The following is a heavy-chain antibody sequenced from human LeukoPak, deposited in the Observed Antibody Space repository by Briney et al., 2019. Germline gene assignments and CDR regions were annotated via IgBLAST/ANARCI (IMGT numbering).Heavy chain of an antibody. D-gene: IGHD3-22*01. CDR3: ARARNPHYYDSSGYYCGFDS. CDR1: GGTFSSYA. Sequence: GSSVKVSCKASGGTFSSYAISWVRQAPGQGLEWMGGIIPIFGTANYAQKFQGRVTITADESTSTAYMELSSLRSEDTAVYYCARARNPHYYDSSGYYCGFDSWGRGILVTVSS. V-gene: IGHV1-69*01. CDR2: IIPIFGTA. J-gene: IGHJ4*02.